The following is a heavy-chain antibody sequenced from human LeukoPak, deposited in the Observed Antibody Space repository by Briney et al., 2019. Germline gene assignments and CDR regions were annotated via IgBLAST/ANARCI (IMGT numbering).Heavy chain of an antibody. J-gene: IGHJ4*02. V-gene: IGHV3-74*01. CDR3: AKDMSPGFGSIAAAGPLDY. CDR2: NDDGSST. CDR1: GFTFKLYW. D-gene: IGHD6-13*01. Sequence: PGGSLRLSCAASGFTFKLYWMHWVRQAPGKGPVCVSRNDDGSSTSYADSVKGRFTISRDNAKNSLYLQMNSLRAEDMALYYCAKDMSPGFGSIAAAGPLDYWRQGTLVTVSS.